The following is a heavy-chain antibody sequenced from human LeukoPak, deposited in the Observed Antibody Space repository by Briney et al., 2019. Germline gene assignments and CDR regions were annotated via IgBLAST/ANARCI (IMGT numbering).Heavy chain of an antibody. CDR3: ARGGGHYNFVYGCP. J-gene: IGHJ4*02. Sequence: ASVKVSCKASGYRFTEYYIHWFRQAPGQGLEWMGFINPNSGGTYYGQMFQGRVTMTRDTSISTAYMQLSSLRSDDTAVYYCARGGGHYNFVYGCPWGQGTLATVSS. V-gene: IGHV1-2*02. CDR1: GYRFTEYY. D-gene: IGHD3-3*01. CDR2: INPNSGGT.